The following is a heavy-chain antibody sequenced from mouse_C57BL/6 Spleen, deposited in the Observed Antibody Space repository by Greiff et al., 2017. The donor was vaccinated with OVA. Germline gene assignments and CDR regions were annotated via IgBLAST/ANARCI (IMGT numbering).Heavy chain of an antibody. CDR3: ARGGYYVKAMDY. D-gene: IGHD2-3*01. Sequence: VHVKQSGPELVKPGASVKIPCKASGYTFTDYNMDWVKQSHGKSLEWIGDINPNNGGTIYNQKFKGKATLTVDKSSSTAYMELRSLTSEDTAVYYCARGGYYVKAMDYWGQGTSVTVSS. CDR2: INPNNGGT. CDR1: GYTFTDYN. J-gene: IGHJ4*01. V-gene: IGHV1-18*01.